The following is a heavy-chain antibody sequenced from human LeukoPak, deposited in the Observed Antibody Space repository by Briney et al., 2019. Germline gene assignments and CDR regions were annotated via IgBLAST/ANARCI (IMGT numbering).Heavy chain of an antibody. Sequence: PGGSLRLSCAASGFTFSSYAIHWVRQAPGKGLEWVSVISYDGSNKYYADSVKGRLTISRDNSKNTLYLQMNSLRAEDTAVYYCARESRPYDILTGYYTYWGQGTLVTVSS. CDR3: ARESRPYDILTGYYTY. D-gene: IGHD3-9*01. CDR1: GFTFSSYA. CDR2: ISYDGSNK. V-gene: IGHV3-30-3*01. J-gene: IGHJ4*02.